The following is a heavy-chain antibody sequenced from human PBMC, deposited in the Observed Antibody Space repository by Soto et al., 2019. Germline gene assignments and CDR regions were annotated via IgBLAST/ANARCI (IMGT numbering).Heavy chain of an antibody. CDR1: GFTFTSSA. Sequence: PSVKVSCKASGFTFTSSALQWVRQARGQRLEWIGWIVVGSGNTNYAQKFQERVTITRDMSTSTAYMELSSLRSEDTAVYYCAATGCSGGSCYSSYYYYYGMDVWGQGTTVTVSS. J-gene: IGHJ6*02. D-gene: IGHD2-15*01. V-gene: IGHV1-58*01. CDR2: IVVGSGNT. CDR3: AATGCSGGSCYSSYYYYYGMDV.